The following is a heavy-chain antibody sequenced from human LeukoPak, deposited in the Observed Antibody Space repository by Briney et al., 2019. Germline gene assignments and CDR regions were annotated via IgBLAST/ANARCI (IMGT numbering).Heavy chain of an antibody. CDR2: IKQDGSDK. CDR3: ATTQTFDY. Sequence: SGGSLRLSCIASGFTFSNYWMSWVRQAPGKGLEWVANIKQDGSDKNYIDSVKGRFSISRDNAKSSLSLQMHNLRAEDTAVYYCATTQTFDYWGQGTLVTVSS. D-gene: IGHD2-15*01. CDR1: GFTFSNYW. J-gene: IGHJ4*02. V-gene: IGHV3-7*03.